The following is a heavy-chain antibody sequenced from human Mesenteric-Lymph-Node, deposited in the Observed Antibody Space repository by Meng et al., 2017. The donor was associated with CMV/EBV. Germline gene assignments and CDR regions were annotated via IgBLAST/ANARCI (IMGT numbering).Heavy chain of an antibody. Sequence: GESLKISCGASGFTFSTYAVSWVRQAPGQGLEWVSTVSGSGSNTYYADSVKGRFTISRDNAKNTLYLQMNSLRAEDTAVYYCARVTVTNYFYYYGMDVWGQGTTVTVSS. CDR3: ARVTVTNYFYYYGMDV. D-gene: IGHD4-11*01. CDR2: VSGSGSNT. V-gene: IGHV3-23*01. CDR1: GFTFSTYA. J-gene: IGHJ6*02.